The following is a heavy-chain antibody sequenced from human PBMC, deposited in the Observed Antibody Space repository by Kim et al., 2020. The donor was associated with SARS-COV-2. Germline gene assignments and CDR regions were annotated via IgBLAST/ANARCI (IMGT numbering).Heavy chain of an antibody. CDR1: GGSISSYY. Sequence: SETLSLTCSVSGGSISSYYWSWIRQPPGKGLEWIGYIYYSGSTNYNPSLKSRVTISVDTSKNQFSLRLSSVTAADTAVYYCARRWGYYDSSAYGNLFDPWGLGTLVTVSS. J-gene: IGHJ5*02. CDR3: ARRWGYYDSSAYGNLFDP. CDR2: IYYSGST. D-gene: IGHD3-22*01. V-gene: IGHV4-59*08.